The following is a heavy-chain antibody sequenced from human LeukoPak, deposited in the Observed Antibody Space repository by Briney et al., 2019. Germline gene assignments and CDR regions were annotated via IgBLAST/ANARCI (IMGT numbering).Heavy chain of an antibody. D-gene: IGHD2-2*01. J-gene: IGHJ4*02. CDR1: GFTFSDHY. CDR2: ISSSSSYI. V-gene: IGHV3-21*01. CDR3: ARDPYYCSSTSCYVRYFDY. Sequence: PGGSLRLSCAASGFTFSDHYIDWVRQAPGKGLEWVSSISSSSSYIYYADSVKGRFTISRDNAKNSLYLQMNSLRAEDTAVYYCARDPYYCSSTSCYVRYFDYWGQGTLVTVSS.